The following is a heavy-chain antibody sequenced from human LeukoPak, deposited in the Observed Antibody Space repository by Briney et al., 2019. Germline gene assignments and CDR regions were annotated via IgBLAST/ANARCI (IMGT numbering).Heavy chain of an antibody. D-gene: IGHD6-13*01. V-gene: IGHV3-21*01. CDR1: GFTFSSYS. J-gene: IGHJ4*02. Sequence: GGSLRLSCAASGFTFSSYSMNWVRQAPGKGLEWVSSISSSSSYIYYADSVKGRFTISRDNAKNSLYLQMNSLRAEDTAVYYCARVPVGYSSSWYPFDYWDQGTLVTVSS. CDR3: ARVPVGYSSSWYPFDY. CDR2: ISSSSSYI.